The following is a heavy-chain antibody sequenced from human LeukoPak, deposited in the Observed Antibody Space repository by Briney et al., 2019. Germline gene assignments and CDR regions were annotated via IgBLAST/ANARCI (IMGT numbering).Heavy chain of an antibody. Sequence: GRSLRLSCAASGFTFSSYAMHWVRQAPGKGLEWVAVISYDGSNKYYADSVKGRFTISRGNSKNTLYLQMNSLRAEDTAVYYCARGSFDYWGQGTLVTVSS. CDR2: ISYDGSNK. CDR1: GFTFSSYA. CDR3: ARGSFDY. J-gene: IGHJ4*02. V-gene: IGHV3-30*01.